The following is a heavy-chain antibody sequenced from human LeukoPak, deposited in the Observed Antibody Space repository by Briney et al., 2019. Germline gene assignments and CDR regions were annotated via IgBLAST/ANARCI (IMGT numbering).Heavy chain of an antibody. CDR2: INPNSGGT. Sequence: ASVKVSCKASGYTFTGYYMHWLLQAPGQGLEWVGRINPNSGGTNYAQKFQGRVTMTRDTSISTAYMELSRLRSDDTAVYYCARDNWNYVGRYYYYMDVWGKGTTVTVSS. CDR3: ARDNWNYVGRYYYYMDV. D-gene: IGHD1-7*01. V-gene: IGHV1-2*06. J-gene: IGHJ6*03. CDR1: GYTFTGYY.